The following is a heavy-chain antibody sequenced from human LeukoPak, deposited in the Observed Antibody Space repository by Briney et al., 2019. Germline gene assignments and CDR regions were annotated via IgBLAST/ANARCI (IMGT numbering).Heavy chain of an antibody. V-gene: IGHV4-38-2*02. CDR2: IYHSGST. CDR1: GYSISSGYY. CDR3: ARDDTGEQLGYMDV. D-gene: IGHD6-6*01. J-gene: IGHJ6*03. Sequence: SETLSLTCTVSGYSISSGYYWGWIRPPPGKGLEWIGSIYHSGSTYYNPSLKSRVTISVDTSKNQFSLKLSSVTAADTAVYYCARDDTGEQLGYMDVWGKGTTVTVSS.